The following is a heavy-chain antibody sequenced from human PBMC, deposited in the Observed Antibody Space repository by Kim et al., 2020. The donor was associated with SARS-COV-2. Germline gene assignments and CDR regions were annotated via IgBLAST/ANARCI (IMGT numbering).Heavy chain of an antibody. CDR3: ARSIRGYYYDSSGYSLDY. D-gene: IGHD3-22*01. Sequence: KGRFTISRDNAKNSLYLQMNSLRAEDTAVYYCARSIRGYYYDSSGYSLDYWGQGTLVTVSS. J-gene: IGHJ4*02. V-gene: IGHV3-11*01.